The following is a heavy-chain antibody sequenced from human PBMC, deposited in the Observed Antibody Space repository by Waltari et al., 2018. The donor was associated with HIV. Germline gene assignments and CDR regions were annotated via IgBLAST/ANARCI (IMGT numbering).Heavy chain of an antibody. CDR3: ARGLEYDFWSNYHNTFES. CDR1: GGSVSSGSYY. J-gene: IGHJ5*01. V-gene: IGHV4-61*01. D-gene: IGHD3-3*01. Sequence: QMQLQESGPGLVKPSETLSLTCAVSGGSVSSGSYYWSWTRQPPGKGLEWIGYIYYSGSTNSHPSLKSRVLISIDTSKNQFSLKLNSVTAADTAVYYCARGLEYDFWSNYHNTFESWGQGTLVTVSS. CDR2: IYYSGST.